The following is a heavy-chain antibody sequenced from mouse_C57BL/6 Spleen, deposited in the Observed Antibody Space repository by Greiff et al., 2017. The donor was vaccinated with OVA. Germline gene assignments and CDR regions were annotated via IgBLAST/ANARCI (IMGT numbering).Heavy chain of an antibody. D-gene: IGHD1-1*01. CDR2: IYPGDGDT. CDR1: GYAFSSSW. V-gene: IGHV1-82*01. CDR3: ARSHYYGRRYYAMDD. J-gene: IGHJ4*01. Sequence: QVQLQQSGPELVKPGASVKISCKASGYAFSSSWMNWVKQRPGKGLEWIGRIYPGDGDTNYNGKFKGKATLTADKSSSTAYMQLSSLTSEDSAVYVCARSHYYGRRYYAMDDWGQGTSVTVSS.